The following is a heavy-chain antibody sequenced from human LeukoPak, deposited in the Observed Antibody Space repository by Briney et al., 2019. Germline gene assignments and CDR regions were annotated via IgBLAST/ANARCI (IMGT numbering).Heavy chain of an antibody. D-gene: IGHD6-13*01. J-gene: IGHJ1*01. Sequence: ASVPVSCKASGYTFTGYYMHWVRQAPGQGLEWMGWINPNSGGTNYAQKFQGRVTMTRDTSISTAYMELSRLRSDDTAVYYCARVWQQIAEFQHWGQGTPVTLSS. CDR3: ARVWQQIAEFQH. CDR1: GYTFTGYY. V-gene: IGHV1-2*02. CDR2: INPNSGGT.